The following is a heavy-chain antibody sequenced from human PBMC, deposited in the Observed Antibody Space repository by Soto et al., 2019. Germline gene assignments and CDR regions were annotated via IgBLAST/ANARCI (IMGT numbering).Heavy chain of an antibody. Sequence: EVQLLESGGGLVQPGGSLRLSCAASGFTFSSYAMSWVRQAPGKGLEWVSAISGSGGSTYYPDSVKGRFTISRDNSKNTLYLQMNSLRAEDTAVYYCAKDVVYCSGGSCYPIGYFDYWGQGTLVTVSS. V-gene: IGHV3-23*01. CDR1: GFTFSSYA. J-gene: IGHJ4*02. D-gene: IGHD2-15*01. CDR3: AKDVVYCSGGSCYPIGYFDY. CDR2: ISGSGGST.